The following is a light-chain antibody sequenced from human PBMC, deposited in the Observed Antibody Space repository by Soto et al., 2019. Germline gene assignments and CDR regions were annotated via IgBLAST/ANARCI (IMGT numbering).Light chain of an antibody. CDR1: HDISTY. Sequence: DIQLTQSPSLLSASVGDRVTITCRASHDISTYLAWYQQKPGKAPKLMIYEASTLHSGVPARFSGSRSGTDFTLTISSLQPEDFATYYCQQVNSYPQTFGQGTRLEIK. V-gene: IGKV1-9*01. CDR2: EAS. CDR3: QQVNSYPQT. J-gene: IGKJ5*01.